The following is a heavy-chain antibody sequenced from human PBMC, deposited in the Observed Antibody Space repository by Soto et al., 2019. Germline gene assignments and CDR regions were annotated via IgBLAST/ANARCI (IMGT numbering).Heavy chain of an antibody. Sequence: NPSETLSLTCTVSGGSVSSGSYYWSWIRQPPGKGLEWIGYIYYSGSTNYNPSLKSRVTISVDTSKNQFSLKLSSVTAADTAVYYCARTVAGTQVLFDYWGQGTLVTVSS. CDR1: GGSVSSGSYY. CDR2: IYYSGST. CDR3: ARTVAGTQVLFDY. V-gene: IGHV4-61*01. J-gene: IGHJ4*02. D-gene: IGHD6-19*01.